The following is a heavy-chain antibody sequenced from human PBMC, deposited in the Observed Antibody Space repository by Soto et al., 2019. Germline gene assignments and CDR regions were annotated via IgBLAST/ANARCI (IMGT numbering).Heavy chain of an antibody. CDR2: IIPIFGTA. CDR1: GGTFSSYA. D-gene: IGHD3-10*01. Sequence: ASVKVSCKASGGTFSSYAISWVRQAPGQGLEWMGGIIPIFGTANYAQKFQGRVTITADESTSTAYMELSSLRSEDTAVYYCAASTRGSLLYYYWGQGTMVTVSS. J-gene: IGHJ4*01. CDR3: AASTRGSLLYYY. V-gene: IGHV1-69*13.